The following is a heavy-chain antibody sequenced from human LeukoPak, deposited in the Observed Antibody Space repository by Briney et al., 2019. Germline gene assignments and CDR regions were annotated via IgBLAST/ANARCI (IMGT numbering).Heavy chain of an antibody. CDR1: GCTFSDYY. V-gene: IGHV3-11*01. CDR3: ARDKLPGYSYGSAFDY. Sequence: TGGSLRLSCAASGCTFSDYYMSWIRQAPGKGLEWVSYISSSGSTIYYADSVKGRFTISRDNAKNSLYLQMNSLRAEDTAVYYCARDKLPGYSYGSAFDYWGQGTLVTVSS. J-gene: IGHJ4*02. D-gene: IGHD5-18*01. CDR2: ISSSGSTI.